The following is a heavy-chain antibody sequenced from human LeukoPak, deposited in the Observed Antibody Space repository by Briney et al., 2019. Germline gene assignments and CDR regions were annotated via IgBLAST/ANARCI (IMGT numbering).Heavy chain of an antibody. J-gene: IGHJ5*02. CDR3: ATFGIFGVVTRPTS. V-gene: IGHV1-69*02. CDR1: GGTFSTYT. Sequence: SVKVSCKASGGTFSTYTFIWVRQAPGRGLEWMGRIIPIFDRPNYAQKFQGRLTVTADISTNTAYMELSSLRSEDTAVYYCATFGIFGVVTRPTSWGQGTLVTVSS. CDR2: IIPIFDRP. D-gene: IGHD3-3*01.